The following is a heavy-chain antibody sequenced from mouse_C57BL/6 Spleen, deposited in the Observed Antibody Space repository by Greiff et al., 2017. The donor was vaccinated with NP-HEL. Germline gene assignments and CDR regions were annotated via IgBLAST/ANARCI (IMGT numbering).Heavy chain of an antibody. CDR3: ARGGDDYYAMDY. Sequence: DVKLVESEGGLVQPGSSMKLSCTASGFTFSDYYMAWVRQVPEKGLEWVANINYDGSSTYYLDSLKSRFIISRDNAKNILYLQMSSLKSEDTATYYCARGGDDYYAMDYWGQGTSVTVSS. CDR2: INYDGSST. CDR1: GFTFSDYY. V-gene: IGHV5-16*01. J-gene: IGHJ4*01.